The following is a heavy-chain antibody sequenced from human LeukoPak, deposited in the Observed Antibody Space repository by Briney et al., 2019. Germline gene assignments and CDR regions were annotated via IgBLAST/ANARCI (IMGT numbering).Heavy chain of an antibody. CDR3: ARDRSGSY. D-gene: IGHD1-26*01. V-gene: IGHV3-21*01. CDR2: ISSSGSYI. J-gene: IGHJ4*02. CDR1: GFTFSSYS. Sequence: GGSLRLSCAASGFTFSSYSMNWVRQAPGKGLEWVSSISSSGSYIYYADSVKGRFTISRDNAKNPLYLQMNSLRAEDTAVYYCARDRSGSYWGQGTLVTVSS.